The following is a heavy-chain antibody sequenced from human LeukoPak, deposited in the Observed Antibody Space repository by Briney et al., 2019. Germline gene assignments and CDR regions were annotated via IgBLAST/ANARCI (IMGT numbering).Heavy chain of an antibody. Sequence: PSETLSLTCAVYGGYFSGNHWSWIRQPPGKGLEWIGEINHSGSTNYNPSPKSRVTISADTSKNQFSLKLSSVTAADTAVYYCARRSNRSGSPLRDWGQGTLVTVSS. CDR3: ARRSNRSGSPLRD. J-gene: IGHJ4*02. CDR1: GGYFSGNH. V-gene: IGHV4-34*01. D-gene: IGHD3-10*01. CDR2: INHSGST.